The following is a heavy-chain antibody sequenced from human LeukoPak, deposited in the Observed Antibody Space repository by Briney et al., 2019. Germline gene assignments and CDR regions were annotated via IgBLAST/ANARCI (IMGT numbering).Heavy chain of an antibody. J-gene: IGHJ4*02. D-gene: IGHD6-6*01. CDR1: GFTFSSYS. CDR3: AKGRGSSSFYYFDY. Sequence: GGSLRLSCAASGFTFSSYSMNWVRQAPGKGLEWVSAISGSGGSTYYADSVKGRFTISRDNSKNTLYLQMNSLRAEDTAVYYCAKGRGSSSFYYFDYWGQGTLVTVSS. CDR2: ISGSGGST. V-gene: IGHV3-23*01.